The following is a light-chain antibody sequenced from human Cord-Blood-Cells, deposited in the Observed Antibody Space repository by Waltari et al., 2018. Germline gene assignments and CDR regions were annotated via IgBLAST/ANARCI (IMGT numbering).Light chain of an antibody. CDR1: SSDAGCSNH. V-gene: IGLV2-14*01. CDR3: SSYTSSSTPVV. J-gene: IGLJ2*01. Sequence: QSALTQPASVSGSPGHSTTLSCTGTSSDAGCSNHFSWYQQHPGKAPKLMIYDVSKRPSGVSNRFSGSKSGNTASLTISGLQAEDEADYYCSSYTSSSTPVVFGGGTKLTVL. CDR2: DVS.